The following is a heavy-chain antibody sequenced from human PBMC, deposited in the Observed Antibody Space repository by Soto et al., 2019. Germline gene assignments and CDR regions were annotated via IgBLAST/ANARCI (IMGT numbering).Heavy chain of an antibody. CDR2: MNPNSGNT. V-gene: IGHV1-8*01. D-gene: IGHD3-9*01. CDR1: GYTFTSYD. CDR3: ARFYYDILTVKLHYMDV. J-gene: IGHJ6*03. Sequence: GASVKVSCKASGYTFTSYDINWVRQATGQGLEWMGWMNPNSGNTGYAQKFQGRVTMTRNTSISTAYMELSSLRSEDTAVYYCARFYYDILTVKLHYMDVWGKGTAVTVSS.